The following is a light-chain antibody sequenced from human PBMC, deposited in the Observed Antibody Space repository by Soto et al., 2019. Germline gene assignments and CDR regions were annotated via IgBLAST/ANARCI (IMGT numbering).Light chain of an antibody. CDR2: AAS. V-gene: IGKV1-27*01. CDR1: QGISNY. CDR3: QKYNSAPRT. Sequence: DIQMTQSPSSLSASVGDRVTITCRASQGISNYLAWYQQNPGKVPNLLIYAASTLQSGVPSRFSGSGSGTVFTLTITSLQPEDVATYYCQKYNSAPRTFGQGTKVDSK. J-gene: IGKJ1*01.